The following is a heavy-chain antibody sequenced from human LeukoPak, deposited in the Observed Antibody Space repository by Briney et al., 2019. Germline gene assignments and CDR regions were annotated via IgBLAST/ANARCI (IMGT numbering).Heavy chain of an antibody. CDR3: LTGSDAFDI. J-gene: IGHJ3*02. V-gene: IGHV3-9*01. D-gene: IGHD1-1*01. Sequence: PGGSLRLSCAASGFTFDDYAMHWVRQAPGKGLEWVSGISWNSGSIGYADSVKGRFTISRDNAKNSLYLQMNSLRAEDTALYYCLTGSDAFDIWGQGTMVTVSS. CDR1: GFTFDDYA. CDR2: ISWNSGSI.